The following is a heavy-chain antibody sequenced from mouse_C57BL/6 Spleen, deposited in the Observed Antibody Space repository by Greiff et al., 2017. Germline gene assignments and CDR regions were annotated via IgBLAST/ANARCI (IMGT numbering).Heavy chain of an antibody. V-gene: IGHV5-9-1*02. Sequence: EVQLVESGEGLVKPGGSLKLSCAASGFTFSSYAMSWVRQTPEKRLEWVAYISSGGDYLYYADTVKGRFTISRDNARNTLYLQMSSLKSEDTAMYYCTRDRLAGYFDYWGQGTTLTVSS. CDR3: TRDRLAGYFDY. D-gene: IGHD4-1*01. CDR1: GFTFSSYA. J-gene: IGHJ2*01. CDR2: ISSGGDYL.